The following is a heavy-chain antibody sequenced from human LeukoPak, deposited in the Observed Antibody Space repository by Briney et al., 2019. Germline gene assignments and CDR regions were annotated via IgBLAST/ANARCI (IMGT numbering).Heavy chain of an antibody. CDR1: GFPFSTFG. D-gene: IGHD6-13*01. CDR3: ARDFFPIVDSSWYEIGY. J-gene: IGHJ4*02. CDR2: IWNDGVNK. Sequence: GGSLRLSCAASGFPFSTFGMHWVRQAPGKGLEWVAIIWNDGVNKYYGDSVKGRFTISRDNSKNTVYLQMNSLRVEDTAVYYCARDFFPIVDSSWYEIGYWGQGTLVTVSS. V-gene: IGHV3-33*01.